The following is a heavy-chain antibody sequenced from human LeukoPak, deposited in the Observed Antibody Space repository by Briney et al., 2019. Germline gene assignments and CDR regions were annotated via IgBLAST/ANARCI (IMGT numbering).Heavy chain of an antibody. CDR3: ARRSTGTTSFDY. D-gene: IGHD1-7*01. CDR1: GGTFGSYA. Sequence: ASVKVSCKASGGTFGSYAISWVRQAPGQGLEWMGGIIPIFGTANYAQKFQGRVTITTDESTSTAYMELSSLRSEDTAVYYCARRSTGTTSFDYWGQGTLVTVSS. CDR2: IIPIFGTA. J-gene: IGHJ4*02. V-gene: IGHV1-69*05.